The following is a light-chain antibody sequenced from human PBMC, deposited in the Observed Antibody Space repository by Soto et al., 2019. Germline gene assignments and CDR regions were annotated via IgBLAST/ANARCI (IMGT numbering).Light chain of an antibody. CDR3: QQYHSAPDT. CDR1: QSLRRSN. J-gene: IGKJ2*01. Sequence: EIVLTQSPGTLSLSPGERATLSCRASQSLRRSNLAWYQQKPGQAPGVLIYGASSRATGIPDRFSGSGSGTDFTLTISRLESEDFAVYYCQQYHSAPDTFGQGTKLEIK. CDR2: GAS. V-gene: IGKV3-20*01.